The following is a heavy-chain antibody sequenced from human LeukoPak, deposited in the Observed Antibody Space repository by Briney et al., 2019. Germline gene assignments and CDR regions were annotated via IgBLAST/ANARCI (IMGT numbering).Heavy chain of an antibody. V-gene: IGHV3-53*01. CDR1: GFIVSNNY. CDR3: ARGHRVGMDV. J-gene: IGHJ6*02. CDR2: IYSGGNT. D-gene: IGHD3-10*01. Sequence: GGSLRLSCAASGFIVSNNYMSWVRQAPGKGLEWVLVIYSGGNTYFADSVKGRFTISRDNSKNTLYLQMNSLRAEDTAVYRCARGHRVGMDVWGQGTTVTVSS.